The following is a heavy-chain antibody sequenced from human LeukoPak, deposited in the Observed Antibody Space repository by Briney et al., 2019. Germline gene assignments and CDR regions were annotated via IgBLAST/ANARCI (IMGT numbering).Heavy chain of an antibody. V-gene: IGHV3-23*01. J-gene: IGHJ4*02. Sequence: GSLRLSCAASGFTFSSYAMSWVRQAPGKGLEWVSAISGSGGSTYYADSVKGRFTISRDNSKNTLYLQMNSLRAEDTAVYYCARDLTRYYDSSGYYLWGQGTLVTVSS. CDR3: ARDLTRYYDSSGYYL. D-gene: IGHD3-22*01. CDR2: ISGSGGST. CDR1: GFTFSSYA.